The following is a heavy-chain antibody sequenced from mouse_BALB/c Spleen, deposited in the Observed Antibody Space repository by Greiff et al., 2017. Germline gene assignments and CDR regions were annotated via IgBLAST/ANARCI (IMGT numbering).Heavy chain of an antibody. J-gene: IGHJ4*01. CDR2: IYPGSGST. D-gene: IGHD1-1*01. CDR3: TRSELRPLSSMDY. CDR1: GYTFTSYW. V-gene: IGHV1S22*01. Sequence: LKQPGSELVRPGASVKLSCKASGYTFTSYWMHWVKQRPGQGLEWIGNIYPGSGSTNYDEKFKSKATLTVDTSSSTAYMQLSSLTSEDSAVYYCTRSELRPLSSMDYWGQGTSVTVSS.